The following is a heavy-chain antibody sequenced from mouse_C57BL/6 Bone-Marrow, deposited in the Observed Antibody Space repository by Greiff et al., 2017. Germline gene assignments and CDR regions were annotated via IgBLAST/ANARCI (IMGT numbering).Heavy chain of an antibody. D-gene: IGHD3-3*01. Sequence: VQLQQSGAELARPGASVKLSCKASGYTFTSYGISWVKQRTGQGLEWIGEIYPRSGNTYYNEKFKGKATLTADKSSSTAYMELRSLTSEDSAVYFCARGGEFVNVYCAVWGRGTGVSV. CDR3: ARGGEFVNVYCAV. CDR2: IYPRSGNT. J-gene: IGHJ3*02. CDR1: GYTFTSYG. V-gene: IGHV1-81*01.